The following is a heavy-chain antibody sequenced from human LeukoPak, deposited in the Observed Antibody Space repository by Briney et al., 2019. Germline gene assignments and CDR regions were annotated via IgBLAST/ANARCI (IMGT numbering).Heavy chain of an antibody. Sequence: PGGSLRLSCAASGFTFSSYAMSWVRQAPGKGLEWVSAISGSGGSTYYADSVKGRFTISRDNSKNTLYLQMNSLRAGDTAVYYCAKDPTTYYDFWSGYYAGLPYGMDVWGQGTTVTVSS. D-gene: IGHD3-3*01. CDR1: GFTFSSYA. V-gene: IGHV3-23*01. J-gene: IGHJ6*02. CDR3: AKDPTTYYDFWSGYYAGLPYGMDV. CDR2: ISGSGGST.